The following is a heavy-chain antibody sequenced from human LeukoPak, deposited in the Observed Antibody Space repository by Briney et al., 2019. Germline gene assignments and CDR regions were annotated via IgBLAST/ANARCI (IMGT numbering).Heavy chain of an antibody. Sequence: SETLSLTCAVSGGSISSGSYYWSWIRQPAGKGLEWIGRIYTSGSTNYNPSLKSRVTISVDTSKNQFSLKLSSVTAADTAVYYCARTSIDSGYDFKVFYYYYMDVWGKGTTVTISS. D-gene: IGHD5-12*01. CDR2: IYTSGST. V-gene: IGHV4-61*02. CDR3: ARTSIDSGYDFKVFYYYYMDV. J-gene: IGHJ6*03. CDR1: GGSISSGSYY.